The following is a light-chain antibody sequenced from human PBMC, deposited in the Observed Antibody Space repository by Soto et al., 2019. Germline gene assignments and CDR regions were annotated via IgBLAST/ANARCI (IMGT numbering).Light chain of an antibody. V-gene: IGKV1-5*01. J-gene: IGKJ5*01. CDR3: QQHQTSSIT. Sequence: DIQMTLSPSSLSASVGDRVTITCRSSQTISSGLAWYQQKPGKAPNLLIYDSSTLERGVPSRFSGTGSGTEFTLTIDRLQPDDFATYYCQQHQTSSITFGQRTRLEIK. CDR1: QTISSG. CDR2: DSS.